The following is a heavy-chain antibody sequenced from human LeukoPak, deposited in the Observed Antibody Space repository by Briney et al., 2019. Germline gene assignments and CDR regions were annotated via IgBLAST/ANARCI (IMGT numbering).Heavy chain of an antibody. J-gene: IGHJ4*02. CDR3: ARDVADTALGFDY. V-gene: IGHV4-30-4*08. CDR2: IYYSGST. CDR1: AGSISSGDYY. Sequence: SQTLSLTCTVSAGSISSGDYYWSWIRQSPGKGLEWIGYIYYSGSTYYNPSLKSRVTISVDTSKNQFSLKLSYVTAADTAVYYCARDVADTALGFDYWGQGTLVTVSS. D-gene: IGHD5-18*01.